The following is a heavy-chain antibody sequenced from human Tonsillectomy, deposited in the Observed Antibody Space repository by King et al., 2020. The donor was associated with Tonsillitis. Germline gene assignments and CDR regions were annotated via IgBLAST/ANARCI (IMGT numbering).Heavy chain of an antibody. CDR2: IYYTGST. CDR1: GGSISSYY. CDR3: ARVLDDILTGQAYGVYV. D-gene: IGHD3-9*01. V-gene: IGHV4-59*01. Sequence: QLQESGPGLVKPSETLSLTCSVSGGSISSYYWSWIRQPPGKGLEWIGYIYYTGSTNYTPSLKSRVTMSIDTSKKHFSLRLSSVTAADTAVYYCARVLDDILTGQAYGVYVWGQGTTFTVSS. J-gene: IGHJ6*02.